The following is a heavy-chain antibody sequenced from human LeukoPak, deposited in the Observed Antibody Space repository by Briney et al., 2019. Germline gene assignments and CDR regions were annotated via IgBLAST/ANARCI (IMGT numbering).Heavy chain of an antibody. Sequence: KPSETLSLTCSVSGGSISTYYWSWIRQPPGKGLEWIGYIYYSGSTNYNPSLKSRVTISVDTSKNQFSLRLGSVTAADTAVYYCARHDSSSWQNWFDPWGQGTLVTVSS. V-gene: IGHV4-59*08. CDR3: ARHDSSSWQNWFDP. J-gene: IGHJ5*02. CDR1: GGSISTYY. CDR2: IYYSGST. D-gene: IGHD6-6*01.